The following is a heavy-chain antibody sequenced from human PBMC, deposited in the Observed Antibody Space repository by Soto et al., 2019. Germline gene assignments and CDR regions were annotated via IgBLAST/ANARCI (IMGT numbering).Heavy chain of an antibody. CDR3: ARAEEARYCSGGSCLDY. Sequence: SETLSLTCTVSGGSISSGGYYWSWIRQHPGKGLEWIGYIYYSGSTYYNPSLKSRVTISVNTSKNQFSLKLSSVTAADTAVYYCARAEEARYCSGGSCLDYWGQGTLVTVSS. CDR2: IYYSGST. J-gene: IGHJ4*02. V-gene: IGHV4-31*03. CDR1: GGSISSGGYY. D-gene: IGHD2-15*01.